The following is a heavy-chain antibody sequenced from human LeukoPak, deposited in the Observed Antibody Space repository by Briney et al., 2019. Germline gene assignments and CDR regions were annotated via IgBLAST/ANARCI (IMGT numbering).Heavy chain of an antibody. CDR1: GFTFGSYS. J-gene: IGHJ6*02. Sequence: GGSLRLSCAASGFTFGSYSMSWVRQAPGKGLEWVANIKQDGSEKYYVDSVKGRFTISRDNAKNSLYLQMNSLRAEDTAVYYCARMHYASPYMDVWGQGTTVTVSS. CDR2: IKQDGSEK. CDR3: ARMHYASPYMDV. D-gene: IGHD2-2*01. V-gene: IGHV3-7*04.